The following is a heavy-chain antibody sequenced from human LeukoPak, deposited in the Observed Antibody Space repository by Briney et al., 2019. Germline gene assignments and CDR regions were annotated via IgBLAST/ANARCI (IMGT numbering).Heavy chain of an antibody. J-gene: IGHJ4*02. D-gene: IGHD3-3*01. CDR3: ARGGVTIFGVVPFDY. V-gene: IGHV3-53*05. CDR2: IYSDGNT. Sequence: PGGSLRLSCAASGFTVSRNYMSWIRQAPGKGLEWVSVIYSDGNTKYADSVKGRFTISRDNSKNTLYLQMNSLRAEDTAVYYCARGGVTIFGVVPFDYWGQGTLVTVSS. CDR1: GFTVSRNY.